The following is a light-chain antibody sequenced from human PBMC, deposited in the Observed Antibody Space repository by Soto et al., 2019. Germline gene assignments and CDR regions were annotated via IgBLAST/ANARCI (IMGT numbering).Light chain of an antibody. CDR1: QSISSW. CDR3: QQYNSYSYT. CDR2: KSS. V-gene: IGKV1-5*03. J-gene: IGKJ2*01. Sequence: DIQMTQSPSTLSASVGDRVTITCRASQSISSWLAWYQQKPGKDPKLLIYKSSSLRSGIPSRFSGSGSGTEFTLTISSLQPDDFAPYYCQQYNSYSYTFGQGTKLEIK.